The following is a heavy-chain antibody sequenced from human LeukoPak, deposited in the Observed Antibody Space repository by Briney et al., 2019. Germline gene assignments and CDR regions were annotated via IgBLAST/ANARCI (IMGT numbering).Heavy chain of an antibody. J-gene: IGHJ4*02. Sequence: GGSLRLSCAASGFTFSTYNMNWVRQAPGKGLEWVSYITSDSATIYYADSVKGRFTISRDNAKNSLYLQMNSLGGEDTAVYYCAQQGGQCSGGSCYYLLWGQGTLVTVSS. CDR3: AQQGGQCSGGSCYYLL. D-gene: IGHD2-15*01. CDR2: ITSDSATI. V-gene: IGHV3-48*01. CDR1: GFTFSTYN.